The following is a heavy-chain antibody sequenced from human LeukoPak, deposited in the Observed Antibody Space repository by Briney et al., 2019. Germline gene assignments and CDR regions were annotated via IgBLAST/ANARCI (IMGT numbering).Heavy chain of an antibody. CDR2: IYYSGST. J-gene: IGHJ4*02. CDR1: GGSISSSSYY. V-gene: IGHV4-39*07. CDR3: ARVTGYMIEDYFDY. Sequence: SETLSLTCTVSGGSISSSSYYWGWIRQPPGKGLEWIGSIYYSGSTYYNPSLKSRVTISVDTSKNQFSLKLSSVTAADTAVYYCARVTGYMIEDYFDYWAREPWSPSPQ. D-gene: IGHD3-22*01.